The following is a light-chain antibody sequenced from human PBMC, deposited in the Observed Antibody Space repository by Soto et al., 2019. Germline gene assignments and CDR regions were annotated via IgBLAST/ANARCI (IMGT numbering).Light chain of an antibody. CDR3: QSYDSSNRAVV. J-gene: IGLJ2*01. CDR1: SGSIASNY. Sequence: NFMLTQSHSVSESPGKTVTISCTRSSGSIASNYVQWYQQRPGSAPTTVIYEDNQRPSGVPDRFSGSIDSSSNSASLTISGLKTEDEADYYCQSYDSSNRAVVFGGGTKLTVL. V-gene: IGLV6-57*03. CDR2: EDN.